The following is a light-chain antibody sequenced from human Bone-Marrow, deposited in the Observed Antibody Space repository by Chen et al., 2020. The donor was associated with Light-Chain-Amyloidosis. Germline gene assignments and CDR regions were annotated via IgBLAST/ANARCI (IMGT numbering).Light chain of an antibody. CDR1: RNIGTW. Sequence: PLTQSPSTLSASLGDTVTITCRASRNIGTWLAWFQQKPGEAPNHLIYRATILGDGVPSRFRGSVSGTEFTLTISSLQPGDFATYYCHQYEYYKWTFGQGTTV. V-gene: IGKV1-5*03. CDR2: RAT. J-gene: IGKJ1*01. CDR3: HQYEYYKWT.